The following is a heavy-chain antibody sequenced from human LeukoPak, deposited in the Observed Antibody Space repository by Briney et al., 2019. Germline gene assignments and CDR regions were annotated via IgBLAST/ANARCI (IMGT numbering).Heavy chain of an antibody. D-gene: IGHD3-3*01. CDR2: IYHSGST. Sequence: SETLSLTCAVSGGSISSSNWWSWVRQPPGKGLEWIGEIYHSGSTNYNPSLKSRVTISVDKSKNQFSLKLSSVTAADTAVYYCARASGFLEWLDYYYYMDVWGKGTTVTVSS. CDR3: ARASGFLEWLDYYYYMDV. J-gene: IGHJ6*03. V-gene: IGHV4-4*02. CDR1: GGSISSSNW.